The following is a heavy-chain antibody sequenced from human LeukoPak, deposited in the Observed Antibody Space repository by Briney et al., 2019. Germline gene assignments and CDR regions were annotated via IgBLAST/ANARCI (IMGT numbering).Heavy chain of an antibody. D-gene: IGHD3-10*01. CDR3: ARAGLTSYYASGYFDY. CDR2: ISAYNGNT. J-gene: IGHJ4*02. Sequence: GASVKVSCKASGHTFTSYGISWVRQAPGQGLEWMRWISAYNGNTNYAQKFQGRVRITADESTSTAYMELSSLRSEDTAVYYCARAGLTSYYASGYFDYWGQGTLVTVSS. CDR1: GHTFTSYG. V-gene: IGHV1-18*01.